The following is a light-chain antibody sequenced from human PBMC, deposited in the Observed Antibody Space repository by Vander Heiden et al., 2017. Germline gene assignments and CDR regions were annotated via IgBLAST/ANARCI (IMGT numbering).Light chain of an antibody. J-gene: IGKJ1*01. CDR3: QQYYSTPRT. V-gene: IGKV4-1*01. CDR1: QSVLYSSNNKNY. Sequence: DIMMTQSPASLAVSLGERATINCKSSQSVLYSSNNKNYLAWYQQKPGQPPKLLIYWASTRESGVPDRFSGSGSGTDFTLTISSLQAEDVAVYYCQQYYSTPRTFGQGTKVEIK. CDR2: WAS.